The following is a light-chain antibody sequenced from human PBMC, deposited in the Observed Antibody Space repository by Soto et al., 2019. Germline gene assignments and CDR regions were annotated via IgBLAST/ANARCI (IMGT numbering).Light chain of an antibody. Sequence: IQLTKTPFFLSASVGDRVTISCRASQAIYSYLAWYQQKPGKAPKLLIFGASKLQSGVPSRFSGSGSGTEFTLTISSLQPEDFANYYCQQLNSHPRTFVQGTK. J-gene: IGKJ2*01. CDR3: QQLNSHPRT. CDR2: GAS. V-gene: IGKV1-9*01. CDR1: QAIYSY.